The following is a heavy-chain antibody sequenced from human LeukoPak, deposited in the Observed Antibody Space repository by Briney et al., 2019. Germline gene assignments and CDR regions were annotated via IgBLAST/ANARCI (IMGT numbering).Heavy chain of an antibody. CDR2: ISGSGSTI. CDR1: GFTFSNYE. D-gene: IGHD6-13*01. J-gene: IGHJ4*02. Sequence: GGSLRLSCAASGFTFSNYEMNWVRQAPGKGLEWVSYISGSGSTIYYADSVKGRFTISRDNAKNSLYLQMNSLRAEDTAVYYCARGKSIAAAGNDYWGQGTLVTVSS. CDR3: ARGKSIAAAGNDY. V-gene: IGHV3-48*03.